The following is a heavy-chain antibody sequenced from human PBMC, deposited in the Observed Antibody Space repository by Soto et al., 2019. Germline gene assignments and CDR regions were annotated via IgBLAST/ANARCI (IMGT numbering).Heavy chain of an antibody. CDR3: ARVKVTMIVVAFDY. CDR2: IYYSGST. V-gene: IGHV4-30-4*01. Sequence: SETLSLTCTVSGGSISSGDYYWSWIRQPPGKGLEWIGYIYYSGSTYYNPSLKSRVTISVDTSKNHFSLKLSSVTAADTAVYYCARVKVTMIVVAFDYWGQGTLVTVSS. CDR1: GGSISSGDYY. J-gene: IGHJ4*02. D-gene: IGHD3-22*01.